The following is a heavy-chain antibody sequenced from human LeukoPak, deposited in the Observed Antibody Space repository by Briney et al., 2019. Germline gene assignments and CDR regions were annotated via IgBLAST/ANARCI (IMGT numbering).Heavy chain of an antibody. CDR2: ISSSSSYI. J-gene: IGHJ1*01. V-gene: IGHV3-21*01. Sequence: GRSLRLSCAASGFNFGNYGMHWVRQAPGKGLEWVSSISSSSSYIYYADSVKGRFTISRDNAKNSLYLQMNSLRAEDTAVYYCARAFQHWGQGTLVTVSS. CDR1: GFNFGNYG. CDR3: ARAFQH.